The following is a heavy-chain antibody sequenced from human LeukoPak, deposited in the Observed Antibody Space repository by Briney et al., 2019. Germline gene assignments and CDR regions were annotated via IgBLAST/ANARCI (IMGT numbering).Heavy chain of an antibody. J-gene: IGHJ4*02. Sequence: ASVTVSCTTSGYTFTRYYIHWVRQAPGQGLEWMGVINPSGGPTSYAQKFQGRVTMTRDTSTNTVYMELRSLRSEDTAMYYCAKDGGVKPYDFWGQGTLVTVSS. V-gene: IGHV1-46*01. CDR3: AKDGGVKPYDF. D-gene: IGHD3-16*01. CDR1: GYTFTRYY. CDR2: INPSGGPT.